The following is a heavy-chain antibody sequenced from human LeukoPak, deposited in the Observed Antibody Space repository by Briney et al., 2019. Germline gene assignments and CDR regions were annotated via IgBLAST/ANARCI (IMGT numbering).Heavy chain of an antibody. J-gene: IGHJ4*02. CDR3: AKGDSSGYPLFDY. D-gene: IGHD3-22*01. CDR2: IRYDGSNE. V-gene: IGHV3-30*02. Sequence: PGGSLRLSCAASGFTFSSYGMHWVRQAPGKGLEWVAFIRYDGSNEYYAGSVKGRFTISRDNSKNTLYLQMNSLRAEDTAVYYCAKGDSSGYPLFDYWGQGTRVTVSS. CDR1: GFTFSSYG.